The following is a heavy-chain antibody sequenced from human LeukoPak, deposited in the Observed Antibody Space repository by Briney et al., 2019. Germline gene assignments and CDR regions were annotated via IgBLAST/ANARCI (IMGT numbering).Heavy chain of an antibody. V-gene: IGHV4-39*01. CDR2: IYYSGST. CDR3: ARLSWGFPYYFDY. Sequence: SETLSLICTVSGGSISSSSYYWGWIRQPPGKGLEWIGSIYYSGSTYYNPSLKSRVTISVDTSKNQFSLKLSSVTAADTAVYYCARLSWGFPYYFDYWGQGTLVTVSS. CDR1: GGSISSSSYY. D-gene: IGHD7-27*01. J-gene: IGHJ4*02.